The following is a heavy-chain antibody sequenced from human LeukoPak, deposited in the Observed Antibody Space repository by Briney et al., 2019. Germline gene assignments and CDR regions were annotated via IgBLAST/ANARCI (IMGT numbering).Heavy chain of an antibody. J-gene: IGHJ4*02. V-gene: IGHV3-23*01. CDR3: AKGVVVAPDVTPFDY. CDR1: GFTFSSYA. D-gene: IGHD2-2*01. Sequence: GWSLRLSCAASGFTFSSYAMSWVRQAPGKGLEWVSAISGSGGSTYYADSVKGRFTISRDNSMNTLYLQMNSLRAEDTAVYYCAKGVVVAPDVTPFDYWGQGTLVTVSS. CDR2: ISGSGGST.